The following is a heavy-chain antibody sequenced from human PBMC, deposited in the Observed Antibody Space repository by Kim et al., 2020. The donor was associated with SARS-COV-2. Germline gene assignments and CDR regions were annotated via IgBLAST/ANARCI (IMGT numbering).Heavy chain of an antibody. Sequence: SLRLSCAASGFTFDDYAMHWVRQAPGKGLEWVSGISWNSGSIGYADSVKGRFTISRDNAKNSLYLQMNSLRAEDTALYYCAKGCGSTSCFDDYWGQGT. D-gene: IGHD2-2*01. CDR3: AKGCGSTSCFDDY. CDR1: GFTFDDYA. CDR2: ISWNSGSI. V-gene: IGHV3-9*01. J-gene: IGHJ4*02.